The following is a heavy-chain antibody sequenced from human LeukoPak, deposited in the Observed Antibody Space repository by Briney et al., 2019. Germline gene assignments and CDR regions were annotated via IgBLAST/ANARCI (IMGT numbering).Heavy chain of an antibody. D-gene: IGHD5-24*01. CDR2: IYYSGST. J-gene: IGHJ4*02. CDR3: ARGRRDGYNYPPLTFDY. Sequence: SETLSLTCTVSGGSISSYYWSWIRQPPGKGLEWIGYIYYSGSTNYNPSLKSRVTISVDTSKNQFSLKLSSVTAADTAVYCCARGRRDGYNYPPLTFDYWGQGTLVTVSS. V-gene: IGHV4-59*08. CDR1: GGSISSYY.